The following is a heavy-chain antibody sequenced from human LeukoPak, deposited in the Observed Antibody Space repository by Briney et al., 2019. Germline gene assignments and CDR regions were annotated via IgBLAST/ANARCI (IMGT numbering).Heavy chain of an antibody. CDR2: INHSGST. Sequence: KPSETLSLTCAVYGGSFSGYYWSWIRQPPGKGLEWIGEINHSGSTNYNPSLKSRVTISVDTSKNQFSLKLSSVTAADTAVYYCASYSSGCHWGQGTLVTVSS. D-gene: IGHD6-19*01. CDR3: ASYSSGCH. V-gene: IGHV4-34*01. CDR1: GGSFSGYY. J-gene: IGHJ4*02.